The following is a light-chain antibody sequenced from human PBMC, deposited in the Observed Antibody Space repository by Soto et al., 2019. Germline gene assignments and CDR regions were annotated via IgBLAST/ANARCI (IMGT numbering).Light chain of an antibody. CDR1: QSVSSY. CDR3: QQYYSNTPT. CDR2: DAS. J-gene: IGKJ1*01. V-gene: IGKV3-15*01. Sequence: EIVLTQSPATLSLSPGVRATLSCRASQSVSSYLAWYQQKPGQAPRLLISDASTRATGIPARFSGSGSGTEFTLTISSLQAEDVAVYYCQQYYSNTPTFGQGTKVDIK.